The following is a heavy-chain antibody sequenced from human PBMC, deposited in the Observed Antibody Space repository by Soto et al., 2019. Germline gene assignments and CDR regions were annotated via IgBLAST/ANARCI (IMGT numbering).Heavy chain of an antibody. D-gene: IGHD4-17*01. CDR3: AKDCPLTTVTTFEGAFDI. Sequence: GGSLRLSCAASGFTFSSYAMSWVRQAPGKGLEWVSAISGSGGSTYYADSVKGRFTISRDNSKNTLYLQMNSLRAEDTAVYYCAKDCPLTTVTTFEGAFDIWGQGTMVTVSS. J-gene: IGHJ3*02. CDR2: ISGSGGST. CDR1: GFTFSSYA. V-gene: IGHV3-23*01.